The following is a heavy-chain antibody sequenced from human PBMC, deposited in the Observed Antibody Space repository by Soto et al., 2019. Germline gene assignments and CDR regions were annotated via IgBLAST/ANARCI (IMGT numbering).Heavy chain of an antibody. Sequence: SETLSLTCTVSGGSISGSSSSWGWIRQPPGKGLGWIGSIYYSGSTYYNPSLKSRVTISVDTSKNQFSLKLSSVTAADTAVYSCAALSGGSFVGCDAFDVWGQGTMVTVSS. V-gene: IGHV4-39*01. CDR2: IYYSGST. D-gene: IGHD2-15*01. CDR1: GGSISGSSSS. J-gene: IGHJ3*01. CDR3: AALSGGSFVGCDAFDV.